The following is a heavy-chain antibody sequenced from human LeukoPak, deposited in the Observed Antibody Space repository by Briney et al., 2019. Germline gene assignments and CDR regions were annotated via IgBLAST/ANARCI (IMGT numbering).Heavy chain of an antibody. Sequence: GGSLRLSCAASGFTFINYAMSWVRQAPGKGLEWVAVISYDGSNKYYADSVKGRFTISRDNSKNTLYLQMNSLRAEDTAVYYCAKVAVEYYYGSGSFDYWGQGTLVTVSS. CDR3: AKVAVEYYYGSGSFDY. D-gene: IGHD3-10*01. CDR2: ISYDGSNK. J-gene: IGHJ4*02. CDR1: GFTFINYA. V-gene: IGHV3-30*18.